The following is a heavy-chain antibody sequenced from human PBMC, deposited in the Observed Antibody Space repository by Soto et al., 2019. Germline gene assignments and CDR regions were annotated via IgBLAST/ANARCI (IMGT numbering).Heavy chain of an antibody. D-gene: IGHD3-3*01. CDR3: ATVKLRFLEWLLNFDY. Sequence: ASVKVSCKASGYTFTSYGISWVRQAPGQGLEWMGWISAYDGNTNYAQKFQGRVTMTEDTSTDIAYMELSSLRSEDTAVYYCATVKLRFLEWLLNFDYWGQGTLVTVSS. V-gene: IGHV1-18*01. J-gene: IGHJ4*02. CDR2: ISAYDGNT. CDR1: GYTFTSYG.